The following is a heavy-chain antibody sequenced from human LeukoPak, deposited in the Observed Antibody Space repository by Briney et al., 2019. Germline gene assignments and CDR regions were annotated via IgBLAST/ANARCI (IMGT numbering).Heavy chain of an antibody. V-gene: IGHV3-66*01. Sequence: GGSLRLSCAASGFTFSTYNMNWVRQAPGKGLEWVSIIYSGGTTNYADSLKDRFTISRDDSINTLYLKMNSLRAEDTAVYYCARDSSSYYFDYWGQGTLVTVSS. J-gene: IGHJ4*02. CDR1: GFTFSTYN. CDR3: ARDSSSYYFDY. D-gene: IGHD6-6*01. CDR2: IYSGGTT.